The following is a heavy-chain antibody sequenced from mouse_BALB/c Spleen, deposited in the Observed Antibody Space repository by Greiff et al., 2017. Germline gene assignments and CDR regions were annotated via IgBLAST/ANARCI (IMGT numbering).Heavy chain of an antibody. J-gene: IGHJ4*01. CDR3: ARLLRLYYAMDY. D-gene: IGHD1-2*01. CDR2: INPSNGRT. Sequence: VQLQQPGAELVKPGASVKLSCKASGYTFTSYWMHWVKQRPGQGLEWIGEINPSNGRTNYNEKFKSKATLTVDKSSSTAYMQLSSLTSEDSAVYYSARLLRLYYAMDYWGQGTSVTVSS. V-gene: IGHV1S81*02. CDR1: GYTFTSYW.